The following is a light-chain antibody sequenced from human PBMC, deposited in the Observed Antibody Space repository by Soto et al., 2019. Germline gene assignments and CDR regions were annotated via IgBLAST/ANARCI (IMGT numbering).Light chain of an antibody. CDR3: QQYNNWPPWT. V-gene: IGKV3-15*01. Sequence: EIVMTQSPATLSVSPWESATLSCRASQSVSSNLAWYQQKPVQAPRLLIYGASTRATGIPARFSGSGSGTEFTLTISSMQSEDVAVYYCQQYNNWPPWTFGQGTKVEIK. CDR1: QSVSSN. CDR2: GAS. J-gene: IGKJ1*01.